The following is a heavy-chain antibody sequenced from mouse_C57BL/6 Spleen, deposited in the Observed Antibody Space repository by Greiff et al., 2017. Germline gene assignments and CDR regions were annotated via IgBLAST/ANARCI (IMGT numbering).Heavy chain of an antibody. CDR1: GYTFTSYW. CDR3: ARVEGDTTY. CDR2: IDPSDSYT. J-gene: IGHJ3*01. Sequence: QVQLQQSGAELVMPGASVKLSCKASGYTFTSYWMHWVKQRPGQGLEWIGEIDPSDSYTNYNQKFKGKSTLTVDKSSSTAYMQLSSLTSEDSAVYYCARVEGDTTYWGQGTLVTVSA. D-gene: IGHD3-3*01. V-gene: IGHV1-69*01.